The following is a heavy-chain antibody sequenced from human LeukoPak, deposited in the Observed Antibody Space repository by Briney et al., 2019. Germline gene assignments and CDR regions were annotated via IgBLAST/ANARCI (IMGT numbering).Heavy chain of an antibody. CDR2: MNPNSGNT. V-gene: IGHV1-8*01. J-gene: IGHJ6*03. D-gene: IGHD3-10*01. CDR3: ARSRRGSGSRDYYYYYMDV. CDR1: GYTFTSYD. Sequence: ASVKVSCKASGYTFTSYDINWVRQATGQGPEWMGWMNPNSGNTGYAQKFQGRATMTRNTSISTAYMELSSLRSEDTAVYYCARSRRGSGSRDYYYYYMDVWGKGTTVTVSS.